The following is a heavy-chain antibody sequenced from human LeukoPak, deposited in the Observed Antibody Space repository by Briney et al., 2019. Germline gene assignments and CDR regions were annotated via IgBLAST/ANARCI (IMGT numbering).Heavy chain of an antibody. J-gene: IGHJ4*02. V-gene: IGHV1-3*01. CDR2: INAGNGNT. Sequence: GGSLRLSCAASGYTFTSYAMHWVRQAPGQRLEWMGWINAGNGNTKYSQKFQGRVTITRDTSASTAYMELSSLRSEDTAVYYCARQKGSSWSSRSYFDYWGQGTLVTVSS. CDR1: GYTFTSYA. CDR3: ARQKGSSWSSRSYFDY. D-gene: IGHD6-13*01.